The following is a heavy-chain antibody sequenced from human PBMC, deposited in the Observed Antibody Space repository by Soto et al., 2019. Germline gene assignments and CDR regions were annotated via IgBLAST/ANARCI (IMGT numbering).Heavy chain of an antibody. J-gene: IGHJ6*02. Sequence: SETLSLTCTVSGGSISSYYWSWIRQPAGKGLEWIGRIYTSGSTNYNPSLKSRVTMSVDTSKNQFSLKLSSVTAADTAVYYCARDHGLVGATMTGHYYYGMDVWGQGTTVTVS. CDR2: IYTSGST. V-gene: IGHV4-4*07. D-gene: IGHD1-26*01. CDR3: ARDHGLVGATMTGHYYYGMDV. CDR1: GGSISSYY.